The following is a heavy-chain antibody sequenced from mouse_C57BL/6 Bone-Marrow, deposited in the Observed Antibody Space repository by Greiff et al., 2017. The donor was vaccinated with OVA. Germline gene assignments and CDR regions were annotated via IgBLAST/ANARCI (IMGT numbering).Heavy chain of an antibody. Sequence: VHVKQSGTVLARPGASVKMSCKTSGYTFTSYWMHWVKQRPGQGLEWIGAIYPGNSDTSYNQKFKGKAKLTAVTSASTAYMELSSLTNEDSAVYYCTRRDGYYVLGFAYWGQGTLVTVSA. CDR2: IYPGNSDT. D-gene: IGHD2-3*01. CDR3: TRRDGYYVLGFAY. CDR1: GYTFTSYW. V-gene: IGHV1-5*01. J-gene: IGHJ3*01.